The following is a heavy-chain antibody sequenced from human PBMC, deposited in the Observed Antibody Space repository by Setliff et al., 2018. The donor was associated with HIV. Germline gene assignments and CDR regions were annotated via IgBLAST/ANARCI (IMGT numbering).Heavy chain of an antibody. CDR2: IYHSGST. Sequence: SETLSLTCTVSGYSISSGYFWGWIRQSPGKGLEWIGSIYHSGSTYYNPSLKSRVTISVDTSKNQFSLKLNSVTAADTAVYYCARDLYSSGWYNYFHFWGQGTLVTVSS. D-gene: IGHD6-19*01. CDR1: GYSISSGYF. CDR3: ARDLYSSGWYNYFHF. V-gene: IGHV4-38-2*02. J-gene: IGHJ4*02.